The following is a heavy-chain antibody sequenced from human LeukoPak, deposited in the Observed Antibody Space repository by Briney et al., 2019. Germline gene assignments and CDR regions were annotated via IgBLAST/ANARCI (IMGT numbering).Heavy chain of an antibody. CDR3: ARGQWLVPEYFQH. CDR1: GGTFSSYA. D-gene: IGHD6-19*01. CDR2: IIPIFGTA. V-gene: IGHV1-69*06. J-gene: IGHJ1*01. Sequence: SVKVSCKASGGTFSSYAISWVRQAPGQGLEWMGRIIPIFGTANYAQKFQGRVTITADKSTSTAYMELSSLRSEDTAVYYCARGQWLVPEYFQHWGQGTLVTVSS.